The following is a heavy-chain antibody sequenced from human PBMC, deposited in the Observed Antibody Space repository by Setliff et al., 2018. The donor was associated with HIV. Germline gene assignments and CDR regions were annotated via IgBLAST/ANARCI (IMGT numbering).Heavy chain of an antibody. D-gene: IGHD2-8*01. CDR2: LHYSVSS. V-gene: IGHV4-59*08. J-gene: IGHJ3*02. CDR3: ARPTTGLGGGAAFDI. CDR1: GGSISSSS. Sequence: SETLSLTCTVSGGSISSSSWSWIRQPPGKGLEWIGYLHYSVSSNYNPSLKSRVTISVDTSKNQFSLRLNSVTAADTAVYYCARPTTGLGGGAAFDIWGQGTMVTVSS.